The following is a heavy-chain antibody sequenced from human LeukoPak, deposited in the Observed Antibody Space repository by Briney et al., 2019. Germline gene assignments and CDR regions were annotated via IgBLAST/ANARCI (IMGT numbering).Heavy chain of an antibody. Sequence: GGSLRLSCGASGFLLTAYAMSWVRQAPGKGLEWGSTISANGGTTYYADSVKGRFTISRDNSKKTIYLQMSSLRVEDTAVYYCAKRQGSTVEGNWYVDYWGRGSLVTVSS. V-gene: IGHV3-23*01. CDR3: AKRQGSTVEGNWYVDY. D-gene: IGHD4-23*01. CDR2: ISANGGTT. CDR1: GFLLTAYA. J-gene: IGHJ2*01.